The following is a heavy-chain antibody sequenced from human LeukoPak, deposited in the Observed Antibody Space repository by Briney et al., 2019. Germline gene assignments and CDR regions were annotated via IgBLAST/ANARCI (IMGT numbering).Heavy chain of an antibody. CDR2: ISVMSGST. D-gene: IGHD2-15*01. Sequence: GGSLRLSCAASGFTFSSYAMSWVRQAPGKGLEWVSTISVMSGSTYYADSVKGRFTISRDNSKNTLYLQMNSLRAEDTAVYYCAKAVAYCSGGSCYSAFDYWGQGTLVTVSS. CDR3: AKAVAYCSGGSCYSAFDY. CDR1: GFTFSSYA. J-gene: IGHJ4*02. V-gene: IGHV3-23*01.